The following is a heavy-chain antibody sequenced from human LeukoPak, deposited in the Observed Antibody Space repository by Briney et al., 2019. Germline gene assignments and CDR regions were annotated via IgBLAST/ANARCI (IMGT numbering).Heavy chain of an antibody. CDR2: ISNSGSYI. Sequence: GGSLRLSCRASGFTFSSYSMNWVRQAPGKGLEWVSFISNSGSYIFYADSVKGRFTISRDNAKNSLYLLMNSLRAEDTAVYYCARNYYDITSWFDPWGQGTLVTVSS. D-gene: IGHD3-22*01. CDR1: GFTFSSYS. J-gene: IGHJ5*02. CDR3: ARNYYDITSWFDP. V-gene: IGHV3-21*01.